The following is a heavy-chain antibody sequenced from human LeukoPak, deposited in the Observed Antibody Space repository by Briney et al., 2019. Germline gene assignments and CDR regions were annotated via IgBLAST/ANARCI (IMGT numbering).Heavy chain of an antibody. J-gene: IGHJ4*02. V-gene: IGHV4-59*08. CDR3: ARHDYDFWSGYYTLDY. CDR2: IYYSGST. D-gene: IGHD3-3*01. Sequence: PSETLSLTCTASGGSISSYYWSWIRQPPGKGLEWIGYIYYSGSTNYNPSLKSRVTISVDTSKNQFSLKLSSVTAADTAVYYCARHDYDFWSGYYTLDYWGQGTLVTVSS. CDR1: GGSISSYY.